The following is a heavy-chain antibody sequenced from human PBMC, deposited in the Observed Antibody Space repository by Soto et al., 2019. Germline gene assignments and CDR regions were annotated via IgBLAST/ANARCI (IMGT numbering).Heavy chain of an antibody. V-gene: IGHV4-59*01. CDR3: ARGEDAFFYYGLDV. Sequence: PSETLSLTCTVSGGSITSSYWSWIRRPPGKGLEWIAYIYDTGISGYTPSTSYNPSLKSRVTMSVDTSKSQFSLKLTSVTAADTAVCYRARGEDAFFYYGLDVWGQGITVTVSS. CDR2: IYDTGISGYTPST. J-gene: IGHJ6*02. CDR1: GGSITSSY.